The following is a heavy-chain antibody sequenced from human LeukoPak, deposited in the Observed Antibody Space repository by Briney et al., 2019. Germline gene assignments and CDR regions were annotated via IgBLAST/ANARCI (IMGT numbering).Heavy chain of an antibody. CDR1: GGSITSYY. D-gene: IGHD1-14*01. Sequence: SETLSLTCTVSGGSITSYYWSWLRQPAGKGLEWIGRIYHSGSTYYDPSLKSRVTISVDTSRNQFSLKLSSVTAADTAVYYCARAREPLIYTYYFEYWGQGTLVTVSS. V-gene: IGHV4-4*07. J-gene: IGHJ4*02. CDR3: ARAREPLIYTYYFEY. CDR2: IYHSGST.